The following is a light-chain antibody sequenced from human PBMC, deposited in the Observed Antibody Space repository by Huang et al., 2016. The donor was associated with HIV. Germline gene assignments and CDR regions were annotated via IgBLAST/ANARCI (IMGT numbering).Light chain of an antibody. CDR2: DAS. CDR1: RDIANY. CDR3: QQYDKVPLA. V-gene: IGKV1-33*01. J-gene: IGKJ4*01. Sequence: DIQLTQSPSSLSASVGDRVTITCQASRDIANYLSWYQQKPGKATKLLIYDASSLETGVPSRFSGSGSGTDFTFTISSLQPEDIAIYYCQQYDKVPLAFGGGTRVEVK.